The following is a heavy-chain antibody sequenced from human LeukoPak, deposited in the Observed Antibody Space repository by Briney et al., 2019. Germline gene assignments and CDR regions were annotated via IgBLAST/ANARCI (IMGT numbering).Heavy chain of an antibody. V-gene: IGHV3-53*01. D-gene: IGHD3-22*01. CDR3: ARERDYDTYFDY. CDR2: RQPGNVS. Sequence: PGGSLRLSRAVSGFTASTHHMAWVRQAPGKGLEWVSVRQPGNVSYYADSVTGRFTTSTDSSKNTLFLQMRDLRAEDTALYYCARERDYDTYFDYWGQGTLVIVSS. CDR1: GFTASTHH. J-gene: IGHJ4*02.